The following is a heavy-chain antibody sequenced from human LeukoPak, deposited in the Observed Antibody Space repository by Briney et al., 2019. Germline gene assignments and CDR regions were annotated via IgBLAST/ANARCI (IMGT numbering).Heavy chain of an antibody. J-gene: IGHJ4*02. D-gene: IGHD5-18*01. Sequence: SETLSLTCTVSGGSISSSGYYWSWIRQHPGKGLEWIGYIYYSGSTYYNPSLKSRVTISVDTSKNQFSLKLSSVTAADTAVYYCARYSYGLLYYFDYWGQGTLVTVSS. CDR3: ARYSYGLLYYFDY. CDR2: IYYSGST. CDR1: GGSISSSGYY. V-gene: IGHV4-31*03.